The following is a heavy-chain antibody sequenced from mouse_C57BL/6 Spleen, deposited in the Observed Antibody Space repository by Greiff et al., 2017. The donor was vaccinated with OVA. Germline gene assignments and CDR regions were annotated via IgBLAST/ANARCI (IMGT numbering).Heavy chain of an antibody. J-gene: IGHJ3*01. CDR3: ARGQLRLQFAY. Sequence: QVQLQHPGAELVMPGASVKLSCKASGYTFTSYWMHWVKQRPGQGLEWIGEIDPSDSYTNYNQKFKGKSTLTVDKSSSTAYMQLSSLTSEDSAVYYCARGQLRLQFAYWGQGTLVTVSA. CDR1: GYTFTSYW. D-gene: IGHD3-2*02. CDR2: IDPSDSYT. V-gene: IGHV1-69*01.